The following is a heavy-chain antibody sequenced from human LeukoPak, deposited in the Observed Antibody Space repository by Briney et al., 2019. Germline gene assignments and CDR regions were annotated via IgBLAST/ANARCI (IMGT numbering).Heavy chain of an antibody. D-gene: IGHD6-19*01. CDR3: ARGREVAGTVGY. V-gene: IGHV1-2*02. Sequence: ASVKVSCKTSGYTFTGYYMHWVRQAPGQGLEWIGWINTISGGTNYAQKFQGRVTMTRDTSISTAYMELSRLTSDDTAVYYCARGREVAGTVGYWGQGTLVTVSS. J-gene: IGHJ4*02. CDR2: INTISGGT. CDR1: GYTFTGYY.